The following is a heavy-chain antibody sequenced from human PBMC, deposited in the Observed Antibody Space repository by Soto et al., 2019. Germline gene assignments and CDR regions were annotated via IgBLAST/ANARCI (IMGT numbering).Heavy chain of an antibody. Sequence: PGGSLRLSCAASGFTFSYAMSWVRRAPGKGLEWVSAVSGSGGSTYYADSVKGRFTISRDNSKNTLFLQMNSLSAEDTAVYYCARLGFCGGESCYPLDSWGQGTMVTVS. CDR3: ARLGFCGGESCYPLDS. J-gene: IGHJ3*02. CDR2: VSGSGGST. V-gene: IGHV3-23*01. D-gene: IGHD2-15*01. CDR1: GFTFSYA.